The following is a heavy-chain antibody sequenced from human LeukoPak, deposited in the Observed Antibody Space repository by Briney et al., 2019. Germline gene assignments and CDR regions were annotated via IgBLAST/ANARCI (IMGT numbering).Heavy chain of an antibody. V-gene: IGHV1-69*01. J-gene: IGHJ5*02. CDR2: IIPIFGTA. D-gene: IGHD2-8*01. Sequence: AASVKVSCKASGGTFSSYAISWVRQAPGQGLEWMGGIIPIFGTANYAQKFQGRVTITADESTSTAYMELSSLRSEDTAVYYCARFRFGVRGFDPWGQGTLVTVSS. CDR3: ARFRFGVRGFDP. CDR1: GGTFSSYA.